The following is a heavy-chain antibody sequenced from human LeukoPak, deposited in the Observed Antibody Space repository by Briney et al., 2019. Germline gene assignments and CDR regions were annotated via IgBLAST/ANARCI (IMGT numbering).Heavy chain of an antibody. CDR3: ARGQGYDFWSGYS. J-gene: IGHJ4*02. D-gene: IGHD3-3*01. Sequence: GASVKVSCKASGYTFTGYSMHWVRQAPGQGLEWMGWINPNSGGTKYAQKFQGRVTMTRDTSISTAYMELSSLRSDDTAVYYCARGQGYDFWSGYSWGRGTLVTVSS. CDR2: INPNSGGT. V-gene: IGHV1-2*02. CDR1: GYTFTGYS.